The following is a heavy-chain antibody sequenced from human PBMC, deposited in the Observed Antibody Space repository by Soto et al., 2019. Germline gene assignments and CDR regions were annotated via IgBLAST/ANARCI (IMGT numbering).Heavy chain of an antibody. CDR3: ARGEFKTMVRGVATSRDNNWFDP. CDR1: GGSISSSNW. V-gene: IGHV4-4*02. J-gene: IGHJ5*02. D-gene: IGHD3-10*01. CDR2: IYHSGST. Sequence: SETLSLTCAVSGGSISSSNWWSWVRQPPGKGLEWIGEIYHSGSTNYNPSLKSRVTISVDKSKNQFSLKLSSVTAADTAVYYCARGEFKTMVRGVATSRDNNWFDPWGQGTLVTVSS.